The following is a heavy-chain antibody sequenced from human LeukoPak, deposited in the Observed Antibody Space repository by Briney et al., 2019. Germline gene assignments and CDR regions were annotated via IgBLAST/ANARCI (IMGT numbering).Heavy chain of an antibody. CDR2: IYHSGST. CDR3: ARDSGDGLDY. J-gene: IGHJ4*02. Sequence: SETLSLTCTVSGGSISSYYWSWIRQPPGKGLKWIGYIYHSGSTNYNPSLKSRVTISVDTSKNQFSLKLSSVTAADTAVYYCARDSGDGLDYWGQGTLVTVSS. D-gene: IGHD5-24*01. V-gene: IGHV4-59*01. CDR1: GGSISSYY.